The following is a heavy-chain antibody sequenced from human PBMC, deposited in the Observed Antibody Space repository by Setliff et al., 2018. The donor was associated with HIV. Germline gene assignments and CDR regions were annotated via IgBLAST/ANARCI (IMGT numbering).Heavy chain of an antibody. V-gene: IGHV4-59*01. D-gene: IGHD4-17*01. CDR3: ARVQMAYAAFDV. CDR1: GGSISDYY. CDR2: IYFTGSS. Sequence: SETLSLTCTVSGGSISDYYWSWIRQPPGKGLEWIGSIYFTGSSDNNPSLKSRVTLSVDTSKHQFSLKLSSVTAADTAVYYCARVQMAYAAFDVWGQGTMVTVSS. J-gene: IGHJ3*01.